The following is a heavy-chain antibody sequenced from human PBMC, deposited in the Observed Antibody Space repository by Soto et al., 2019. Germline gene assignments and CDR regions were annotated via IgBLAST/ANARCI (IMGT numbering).Heavy chain of an antibody. Sequence: PGGSLRLSCAASGFTFSSYWMSWVRQAPGKGLEWVANIKEDGSKIYYVDSVKGRFTISRDNAKNSLYLQMNSLRGEDTAMYYCARDDHYASKNWGRGTRVTVAS. D-gene: IGHD4-17*01. V-gene: IGHV3-7*01. CDR3: ARDDHYASKN. CDR2: IKEDGSKI. J-gene: IGHJ4*02. CDR1: GFTFSSYW.